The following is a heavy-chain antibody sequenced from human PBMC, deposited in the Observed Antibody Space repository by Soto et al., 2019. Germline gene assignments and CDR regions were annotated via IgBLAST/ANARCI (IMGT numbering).Heavy chain of an antibody. CDR3: ARGLYSSSYGMDV. V-gene: IGHV4-31*03. CDR1: GGSISSGGYY. D-gene: IGHD6-6*01. Sequence: SDTLSLTCTVSGGSISSGGYYWRWIRQHPWKGLEWIGYIYYSGSTYYNPSLKSRVTISVDTSKNQFSLKLSSVTAADTAVYYCARGLYSSSYGMDVWGQGXTVTVYS. CDR2: IYYSGST. J-gene: IGHJ6*02.